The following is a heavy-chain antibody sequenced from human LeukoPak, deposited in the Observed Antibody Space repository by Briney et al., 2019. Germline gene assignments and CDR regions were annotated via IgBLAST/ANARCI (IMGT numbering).Heavy chain of an antibody. D-gene: IGHD5-12*01. CDR2: IYYSGST. V-gene: IGHV4-39*01. Sequence: SETLSLTCTVAGGSISSTTYYWGWIRQLPGKGLEWIGSIYYSGSTYYNPSLKSRATISVDTSKNRFSLKLTSVTAADTAVYYCARQPRSPYTGYDPWGQGTLVTVSS. J-gene: IGHJ5*02. CDR3: ARQPRSPYTGYDP. CDR1: GGSISSTTYY.